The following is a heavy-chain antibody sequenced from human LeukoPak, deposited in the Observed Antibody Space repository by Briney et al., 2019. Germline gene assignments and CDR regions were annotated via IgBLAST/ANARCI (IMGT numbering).Heavy chain of an antibody. CDR1: GFTFSSYA. Sequence: GGSLRLSCSASGFTFSSYAMSWVRQAPGKGLEWVSGISARGGSTDYADSVKGRFTISRDNSKNTLYLQMNSLRAEDTAVYYCAKLCSGGSCYWNYWGQGTLVTVSS. J-gene: IGHJ4*02. D-gene: IGHD2-15*01. V-gene: IGHV3-23*01. CDR2: ISARGGST. CDR3: AKLCSGGSCYWNY.